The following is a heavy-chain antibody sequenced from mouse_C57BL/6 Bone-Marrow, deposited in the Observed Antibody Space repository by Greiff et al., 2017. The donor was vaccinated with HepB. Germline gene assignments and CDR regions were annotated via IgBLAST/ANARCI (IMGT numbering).Heavy chain of an antibody. J-gene: IGHJ4*01. CDR1: GYTFTSYW. CDR3: ARGDGYLYAMDY. CDR2: IHPNSGST. Sequence: QVQLQQPGAELVKPGASVKLSCKASGYTFTSYWMHWVKQRPGQGLEWIGMIHPNSGSTNYNEKFKSKATLTVDKSSSTAYTQLSSLTSEDSAVYYCARGDGYLYAMDYWGQGTSVTVSS. D-gene: IGHD2-3*01. V-gene: IGHV1-64*01.